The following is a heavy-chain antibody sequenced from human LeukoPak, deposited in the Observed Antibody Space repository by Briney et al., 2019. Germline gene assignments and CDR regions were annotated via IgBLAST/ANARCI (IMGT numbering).Heavy chain of an antibody. Sequence: GGSLRLSCAASGFTFTDYAMNWVRQAPGKGLEWVSYISGSGTTIYYADSVKGRFTISRDNTKNSLNLQMNSLRAEDSAVYYCASRYCSGGSCYFDYWGQGTLVTVSS. CDR3: ASRYCSGGSCYFDY. D-gene: IGHD2-15*01. J-gene: IGHJ4*02. V-gene: IGHV3-11*01. CDR1: GFTFTDYA. CDR2: ISGSGTTI.